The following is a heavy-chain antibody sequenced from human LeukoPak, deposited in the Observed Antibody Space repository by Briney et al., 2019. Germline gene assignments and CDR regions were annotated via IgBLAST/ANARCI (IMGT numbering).Heavy chain of an antibody. Sequence: PGGSLRLSCAASGFTFSSYGMHWVRQAPGKGLEWVAVIWYDGSNKYYADSVKGRFTISRDNSKNTLYLQMNSLRAEDTAVYYCAREPYPYSSGLYYFDYWGQGTLVTVSS. CDR2: IWYDGSNK. CDR1: GFTFSSYG. D-gene: IGHD6-19*01. J-gene: IGHJ4*02. CDR3: AREPYPYSSGLYYFDY. V-gene: IGHV3-33*01.